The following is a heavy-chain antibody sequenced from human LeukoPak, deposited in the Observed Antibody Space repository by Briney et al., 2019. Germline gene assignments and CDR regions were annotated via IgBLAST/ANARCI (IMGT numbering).Heavy chain of an antibody. V-gene: IGHV3-48*03. CDR3: ARDNTISGHHEVGY. J-gene: IGHJ4*02. Sequence: PGGSLRLSCAASGFTFSSYEMNWVRQAPGKGLEWVSYISSSGSTIYYADSVKGRFTISRDNAKNSLYLQMNSLRAEDTAVYYCARDNTISGHHEVGYWGQGTLVTVSS. CDR2: ISSSGSTI. CDR1: GFTFSSYE. D-gene: IGHD6-19*01.